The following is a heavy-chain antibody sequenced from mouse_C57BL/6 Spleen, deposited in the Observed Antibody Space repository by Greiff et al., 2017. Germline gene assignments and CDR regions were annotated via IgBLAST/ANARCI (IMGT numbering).Heavy chain of an antibody. CDR1: GYTFTSYW. D-gene: IGHD1-1*02. J-gene: IGHJ1*03. Sequence: QVQLQQPGAELVKPGASVKLSCKASGYTFTSYWMHWVKQRPGRGLEWIGRIAPNSGGTKYNEKFKSKATLTVDQPSSTAYMQLSGLTAEDSAVYDCAKSCAYGGGYFDVWGTGTTVTVSS. V-gene: IGHV1-72*01. CDR2: IAPNSGGT. CDR3: AKSCAYGGGYFDV.